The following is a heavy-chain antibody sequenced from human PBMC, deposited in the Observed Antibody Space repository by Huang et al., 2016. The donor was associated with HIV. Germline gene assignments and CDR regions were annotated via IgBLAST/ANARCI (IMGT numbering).Heavy chain of an antibody. D-gene: IGHD5-12*01. CDR3: ARDRRLPIVPSDY. J-gene: IGHJ4*02. CDR1: GDSITNHY. CDR2: VQHRGST. V-gene: IGHV4-59*11. Sequence: QVQLQESGSGLVKPSETLSLTCTVSGDSITNHYWDWMRQPPGKGLEWIGSVQHRGSTNYNPSLKSRVTISVDTSRNRFSLRLSSVTAADTAVYYCARDRRLPIVPSDYWGRGTLVTVSS.